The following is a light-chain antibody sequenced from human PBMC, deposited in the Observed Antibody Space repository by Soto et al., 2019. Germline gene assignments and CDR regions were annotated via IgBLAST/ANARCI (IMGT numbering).Light chain of an antibody. CDR2: DAS. CDR1: QSVSSY. V-gene: IGKV3-11*01. Sequence: EIVLTQSPATLSLSPGERATLSCRAGQSVSSYLAWYQQKPGQAPRLLIYDASNRATGIPARFSGSGSGTDFTLTISSLEPEDFVVYYCQQRSNWPPTFGGGTKVEIK. J-gene: IGKJ4*01. CDR3: QQRSNWPPT.